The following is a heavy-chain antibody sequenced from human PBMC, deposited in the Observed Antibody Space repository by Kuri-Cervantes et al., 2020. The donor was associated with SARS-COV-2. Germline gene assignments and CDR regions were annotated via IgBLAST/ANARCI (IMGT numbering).Heavy chain of an antibody. V-gene: IGHV1-69*06. D-gene: IGHD2-21*01. CDR1: GGTFSSYA. Sequence: SVKVSCKASGGTFSSYAISWVRQAPGQGLEWMGGIIPIFGTANYAQKFQGRVTMTEDTSTDTAYMELSSLRSEDTAVYYCATGRRYCGGDCYSCWGQGTLVTVSS. J-gene: IGHJ4*02. CDR2: IIPIFGTA. CDR3: ATGRRYCGGDCYSC.